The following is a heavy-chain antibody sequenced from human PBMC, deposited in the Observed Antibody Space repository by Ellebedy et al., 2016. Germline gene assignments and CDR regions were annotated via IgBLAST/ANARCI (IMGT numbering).Heavy chain of an antibody. V-gene: IGHV1-69*13. Sequence: SVKVSCXASGGTFSSYAISWVRQAPGQGLEWMGGIIPIFGTANYAQKFQGRVTITADESTSTAYMELSSLRSEDTAVYYCARGVTTVVKGFDYWGQGTLVTVSS. D-gene: IGHD4-23*01. J-gene: IGHJ4*02. CDR1: GGTFSSYA. CDR2: IIPIFGTA. CDR3: ARGVTTVVKGFDY.